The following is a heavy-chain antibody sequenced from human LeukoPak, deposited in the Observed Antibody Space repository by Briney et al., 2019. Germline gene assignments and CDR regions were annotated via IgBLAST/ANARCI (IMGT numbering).Heavy chain of an antibody. V-gene: IGHV1-24*01. CDR2: FDPEDGET. CDR3: ATGPPTVTTTRALDY. Sequence: ASVKVSCKVSGYTLTELSMHWVRQAPGKGLEWMGGFDPEDGETIYAQKFQGRVTMTEDTSTDTAYMGLSSLRSEDTAVYYCATGPPTVTTTRALDYWGQETLVTVSS. CDR1: GYTLTELS. J-gene: IGHJ4*02. D-gene: IGHD4-17*01.